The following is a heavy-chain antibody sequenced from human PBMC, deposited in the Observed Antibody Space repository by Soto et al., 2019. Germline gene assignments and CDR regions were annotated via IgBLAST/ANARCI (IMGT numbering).Heavy chain of an antibody. Sequence: EVQLVESGGGLAQPGGSLRLSCAASGFTFSSYWMHWVRQAPGKGLVWVSRISSDGSSTSYADSVKGRFTISRDNAKSTLYLQMNSLRAEDTAVYYCARGNYYGMDVWGQGTTVTVSS. CDR1: GFTFSSYW. CDR2: ISSDGSST. CDR3: ARGNYYGMDV. J-gene: IGHJ6*02. V-gene: IGHV3-74*01.